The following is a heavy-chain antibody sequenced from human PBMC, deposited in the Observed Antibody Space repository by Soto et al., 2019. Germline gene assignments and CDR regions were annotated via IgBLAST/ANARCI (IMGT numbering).Heavy chain of an antibody. CDR3: AKQIAAVGGN. D-gene: IGHD6-13*01. V-gene: IGHV3-23*01. J-gene: IGHJ4*02. CDR1: GFTFSSYA. CDR2: ISGSGGST. Sequence: EVQLLESGGGLVQPGGSLRLSCAASGFTFSSYARSWVRQAPGKGLEWVSVISGSGGSTYYADSVKGRFTISRDNSKNTLHLHMNSLRAEDTAVYYCAKQIAAVGGNWGQGTLVTVSS.